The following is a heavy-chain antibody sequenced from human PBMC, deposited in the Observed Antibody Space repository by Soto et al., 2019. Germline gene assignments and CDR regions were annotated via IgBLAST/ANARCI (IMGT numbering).Heavy chain of an antibody. J-gene: IGHJ6*02. CDR2: ISGSGGST. Sequence: EVQLLESGGGLVQPGGSLRLSCAASGFTFSSYAMSWVRQAPGKGLEWVSAISGSGGSTYYADSVKGRFTISRDNSKNTLYLQMNSLRAEDTAVYYCAKGGSNSRWTYYYGMDVWGQGTTVTVSS. D-gene: IGHD2-2*01. CDR1: GFTFSSYA. CDR3: AKGGSNSRWTYYYGMDV. V-gene: IGHV3-23*01.